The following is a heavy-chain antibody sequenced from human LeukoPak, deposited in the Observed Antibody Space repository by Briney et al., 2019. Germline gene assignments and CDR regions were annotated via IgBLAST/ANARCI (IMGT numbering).Heavy chain of an antibody. CDR3: ARGGWNYVFNS. CDR2: ITSGGRTI. CDR1: GFTFNTYE. V-gene: IGHV3-48*03. D-gene: IGHD1-7*01. Sequence: GGSLRLSCAASGFTFNTYEVNWVRQAPGKGLEWVSYITSGGRTIYYADYVKGRFTTSRDNAKNSLYLQMNSLRAEDTAVYYCARGGWNYVFNSWGQGTLVTVSS. J-gene: IGHJ5*02.